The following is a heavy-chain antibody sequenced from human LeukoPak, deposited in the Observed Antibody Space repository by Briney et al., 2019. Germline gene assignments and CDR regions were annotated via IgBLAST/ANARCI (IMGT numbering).Heavy chain of an antibody. CDR3: ATGAQRGYSSTWPLLVDY. J-gene: IGHJ4*02. CDR1: GGTFTSYA. V-gene: IGHV1-69*04. CDR2: IIPILGTE. D-gene: IGHD6-13*01. Sequence: SVKVSCKASGGTFTSYAISWVRQAPGQGLEWMGRIIPILGTETYAQKFQGRVTITADKSTSTVYMELSSLRSEDTAVYYCATGAQRGYSSTWPLLVDYWGQGTLVTVSS.